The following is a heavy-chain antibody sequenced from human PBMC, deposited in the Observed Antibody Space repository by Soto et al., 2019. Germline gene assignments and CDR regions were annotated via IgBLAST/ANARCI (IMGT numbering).Heavy chain of an antibody. D-gene: IGHD3-22*01. Sequence: PGESLKISCKGSGYSFTSYWIAWVRQMPGKGLEWMGIIYPGDSDTRYSPSFQGQVTISADKSISTAYLQWSSLKASDTAMYYCARTYYYDSSGYYYGWNYWGQGTLVTVSS. J-gene: IGHJ4*02. CDR1: GYSFTSYW. CDR2: IYPGDSDT. V-gene: IGHV5-51*01. CDR3: ARTYYYDSSGYYYGWNY.